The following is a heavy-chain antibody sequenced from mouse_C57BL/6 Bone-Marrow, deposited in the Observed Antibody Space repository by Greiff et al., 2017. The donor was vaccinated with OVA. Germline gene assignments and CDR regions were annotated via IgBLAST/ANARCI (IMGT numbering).Heavy chain of an antibody. CDR3: AGPRRIYDGYFAY. Sequence: EVKLVESGGDLVKPGGSLKLSCAASGFTFSSYGMSWVRQTPDKRLEWVATISSGGSYTYYPDSVKGRFTISRDNAKNTLYLQMSSLKSEDTAIYYCAGPRRIYDGYFAYWGQGTLVTVSA. CDR1: GFTFSSYG. D-gene: IGHD2-3*01. J-gene: IGHJ3*01. V-gene: IGHV5-6*01. CDR2: ISSGGSYT.